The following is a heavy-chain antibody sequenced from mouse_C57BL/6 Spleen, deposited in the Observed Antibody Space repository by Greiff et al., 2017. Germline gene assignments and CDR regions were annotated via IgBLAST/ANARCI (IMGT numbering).Heavy chain of an antibody. Sequence: VQLQQSGAELVKPGASVTISCKASGYAFSSYWMNWVKQRPGKGLEWIGQIYPGDGDTNYNGKFKGKATLTADKSSSTAYMQLSSLTSEDSAVYFCARGTAQAPAWFAYWGQGTLVTVSA. CDR3: ARGTAQAPAWFAY. CDR2: IYPGDGDT. D-gene: IGHD3-2*02. V-gene: IGHV1-80*01. J-gene: IGHJ3*01. CDR1: GYAFSSYW.